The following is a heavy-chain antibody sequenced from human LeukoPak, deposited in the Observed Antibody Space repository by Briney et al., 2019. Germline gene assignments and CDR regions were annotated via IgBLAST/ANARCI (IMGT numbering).Heavy chain of an antibody. CDR2: FDVIDAKA. J-gene: IGHJ4*02. CDR3: AAGRPYSLLDY. Sequence: ASVKVSCTVSGSILTELSLYWVRQAPGKGLEWMGGFDVIDAKAFYAQKFQGRVTMIEDSSTNTDYMELSSLRSDDTAVYYCAAGRPYSLLDYGGQGPRLTVSS. V-gene: IGHV1-24*01. D-gene: IGHD5-18*01. CDR1: GSILTELS.